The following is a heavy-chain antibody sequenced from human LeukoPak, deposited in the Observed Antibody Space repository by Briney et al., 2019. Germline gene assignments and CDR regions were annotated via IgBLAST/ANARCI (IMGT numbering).Heavy chain of an antibody. CDR1: GYTFTGYY. J-gene: IGHJ4*02. Sequence: ASVKVSCKASGYTFTGYYMHWVRQAPGQGLEWMGWINPNSGGTNYAQKFQGRVTITRNTSISTAYMELSSLRSEDTAVYYCARVHSGSYLWGRRGKNYFDYWGQGTLVTVSS. CDR3: ARVHSGSYLWGRRGKNYFDY. CDR2: INPNSGGT. V-gene: IGHV1-2*02. D-gene: IGHD1-26*01.